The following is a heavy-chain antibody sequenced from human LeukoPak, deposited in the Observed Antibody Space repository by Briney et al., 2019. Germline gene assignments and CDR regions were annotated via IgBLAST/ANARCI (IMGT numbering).Heavy chain of an antibody. D-gene: IGHD3-22*01. J-gene: IGHJ3*02. CDR1: GFTFSSYS. V-gene: IGHV3-21*01. Sequence: PGGSLRLSCAASGFTFSSYSMNWVRQAPGQGLEWVSSISSSSSYIYYADSVKGRFTISRDNAKNSLYLQMNSLRAEDTAVYYCASVPPAKYYYDSSGFPQAFDIWGQGTMVTVSS. CDR2: ISSSSSYI. CDR3: ASVPPAKYYYDSSGFPQAFDI.